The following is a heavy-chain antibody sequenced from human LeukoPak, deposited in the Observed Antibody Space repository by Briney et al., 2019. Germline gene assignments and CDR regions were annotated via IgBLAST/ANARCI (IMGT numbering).Heavy chain of an antibody. CDR3: ARDWGPPERWFDP. CDR1: GGSFSGYY. V-gene: IGHV4-59*10. D-gene: IGHD7-27*01. J-gene: IGHJ5*02. CDR2: IYTSGSP. Sequence: SETLSLTCAVYGGSFSGYYWSWIRQPPGKGLEWIGRIYTSGSPNYNPSLKSRVTMSVDTSKNQFSLKLSSVTAADTAVYYCARDWGPPERWFDPWGQGTLVTVSS.